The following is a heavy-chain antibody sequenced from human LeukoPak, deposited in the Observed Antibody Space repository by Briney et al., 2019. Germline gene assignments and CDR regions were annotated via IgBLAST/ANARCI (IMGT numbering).Heavy chain of an antibody. CDR1: GYSLTTYW. CDR3: ARILRFLEPHFDY. J-gene: IGHJ4*02. V-gene: IGHV5-51*01. Sequence: GETLKISCKGSGYSLTTYWIGWVRQMPGKGLEWLGIIYPGDSDTRYSPSFQGQVTISADKSISTAYLQWSSLKASDTAMYYCARILRFLEPHFDYWGQGTLVTVSS. D-gene: IGHD3-3*01. CDR2: IYPGDSDT.